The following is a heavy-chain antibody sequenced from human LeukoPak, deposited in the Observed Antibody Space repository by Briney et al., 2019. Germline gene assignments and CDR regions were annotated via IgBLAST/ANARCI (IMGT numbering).Heavy chain of an antibody. V-gene: IGHV1-2*06. Sequence: ASVKVSCKASGYTFTGYHMHWVRQAPGQGLEWMGRINPNSGDANYAQKFQGRVTMTRDTSISTAYMELSRLRSDDTAVYYCARDYCSSTSCLFDYWGQGTLVTVSS. D-gene: IGHD2-2*01. CDR1: GYTFTGYH. J-gene: IGHJ4*02. CDR3: ARDYCSSTSCLFDY. CDR2: INPNSGDA.